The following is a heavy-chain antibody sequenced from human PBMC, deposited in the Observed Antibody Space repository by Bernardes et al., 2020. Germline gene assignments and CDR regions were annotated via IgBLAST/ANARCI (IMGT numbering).Heavy chain of an antibody. V-gene: IGHV3-33*01. CDR1: GFTFSSYG. J-gene: IGHJ4*02. CDR3: AREADYNWNQPHPNALGY. CDR2: IWYDGSNK. D-gene: IGHD1-20*01. Sequence: GGSLRLSCAASGFTFSSYGMHWVRQAPGKGLEWVAVIWYDGSNKYYADSVKGRFTISRDNSKNTLYLQMNSLRAEDTAVYYCAREADYNWNQPHPNALGYWGQGTLVTVSS.